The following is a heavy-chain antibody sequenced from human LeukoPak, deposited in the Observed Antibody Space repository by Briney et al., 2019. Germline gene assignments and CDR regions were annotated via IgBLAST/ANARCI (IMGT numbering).Heavy chain of an antibody. J-gene: IGHJ5*02. Sequence: SETLSLTCTVSGGSISSSYYYWGWIRQPPGKGLEWIGSINYSGSTYYNPSLKSRVTVSVDTSKNQFSLKLNSMTAADTAVYYCARERSMVRGVSWFDPWGQGTLVTVSS. CDR3: ARERSMVRGVSWFDP. D-gene: IGHD3-10*01. CDR1: GGSISSSYYY. CDR2: INYSGST. V-gene: IGHV4-39*07.